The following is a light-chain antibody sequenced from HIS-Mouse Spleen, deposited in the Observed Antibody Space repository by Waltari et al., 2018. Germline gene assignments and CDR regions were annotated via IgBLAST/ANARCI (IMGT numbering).Light chain of an antibody. V-gene: IGLV2-8*01. CDR2: EVS. J-gene: IGLJ3*02. Sequence: QSALTQPPSASGSPGQSVTISCPGTSSDVGGYNYAPRYQQHPGKAPKLMIYEVSKRPSGVPDRFSGSKSGNTASLTVSGLQAEDEADYYCSSYAGSNNWVFGGGTKLTVL. CDR1: SSDVGGYNY. CDR3: SSYAGSNNWV.